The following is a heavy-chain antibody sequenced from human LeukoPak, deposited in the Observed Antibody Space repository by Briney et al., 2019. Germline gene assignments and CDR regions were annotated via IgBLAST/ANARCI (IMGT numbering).Heavy chain of an antibody. CDR3: ARDDYGDYSFDY. V-gene: IGHV4-59*01. CDR2: IYYSGST. J-gene: IGHJ4*02. Sequence: SETLSLTCTVSGGSISSYYWSWIRQPPGKGLEWIGYIYYSGSTNYNPSLKSRVTISVDTSKNQFSLKLSSVTAADTAVYYCARDDYGDYSFDYWGQGTLVTVPS. D-gene: IGHD4-17*01. CDR1: GGSISSYY.